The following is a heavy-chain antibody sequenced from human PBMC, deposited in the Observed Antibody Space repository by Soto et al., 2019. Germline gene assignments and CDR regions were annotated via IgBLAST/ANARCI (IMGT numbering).Heavy chain of an antibody. CDR2: IGTAGGT. CDR3: ARGGAHPDYYYYGMDV. V-gene: IGHV3-13*01. CDR1: GFTFSSYD. J-gene: IGHJ6*02. Sequence: GGSLRLSCAASGFTFSSYDMHWVRRATGKGLEWVSAIGTAGGTYYPGSVKGRFTISRENAKNSLYLQMNSLRAGDTAVYYCARGGAHPDYYYYGMDVWAQGTTVTVSS.